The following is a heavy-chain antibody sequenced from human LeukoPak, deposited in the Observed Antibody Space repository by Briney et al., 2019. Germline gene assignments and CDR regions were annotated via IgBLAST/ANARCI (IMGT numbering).Heavy chain of an antibody. CDR2: IYTSGST. Sequence: PSETLSLTCTVSGGSISSYYWSWIRQPAGKGLEWIGRIYTSGSTDYNPSVKSRVIISVDTSKNQFSLNLRSVTAADTAIYYCARSCSITSCYDLSFEHWGQGALVTVSS. D-gene: IGHD2-2*01. J-gene: IGHJ4*02. CDR3: ARSCSITSCYDLSFEH. V-gene: IGHV4-4*07. CDR1: GGSISSYY.